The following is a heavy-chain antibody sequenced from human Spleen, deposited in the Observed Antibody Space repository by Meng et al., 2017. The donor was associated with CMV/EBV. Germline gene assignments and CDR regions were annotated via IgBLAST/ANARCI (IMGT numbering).Heavy chain of an antibody. D-gene: IGHD3-10*01. CDR1: GFIFSIYE. V-gene: IGHV3-48*03. CDR2: ISSSGNTI. CDR3: ARDSGLGSYKVDQ. Sequence: GGSLRLSCAASGFIFSIYEMNWVRQAPGKGLEWVSHISSSGNTIYYADSVKGRFTISRDNAKNSLYLQMNSLRGEDTAVYYCARDSGLGSYKVDQWGQGTLVTVSS. J-gene: IGHJ4*02.